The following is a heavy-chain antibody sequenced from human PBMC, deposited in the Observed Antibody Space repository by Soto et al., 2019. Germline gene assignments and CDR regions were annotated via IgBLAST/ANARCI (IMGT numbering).Heavy chain of an antibody. CDR1: GGTFGSYT. Sequence: ASVKVSCKASGGTFGSYTISWVRQAPGQGLEWMGWISAYNGNTNYAQKLQGRVTMTTDTSTSTAYMELRSLRSDDTAVYYCASRDNSGCYGPKYYYYGMEVRGQGTTVTVPS. J-gene: IGHJ6*02. D-gene: IGHD6-19*01. CDR3: ASRDNSGCYGPKYYYYGMEV. V-gene: IGHV1-18*01. CDR2: ISAYNGNT.